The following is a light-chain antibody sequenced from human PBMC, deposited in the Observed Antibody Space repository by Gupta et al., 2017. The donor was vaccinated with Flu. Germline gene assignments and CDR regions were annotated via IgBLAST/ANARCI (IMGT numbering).Light chain of an antibody. V-gene: IGKV3-20*01. J-gene: IGKJ1*01. CDR3: HQYGSSPRT. Sequence: EIVLTQSPGTLSLSPGERATLSCRASQSVSSNNLARYQQKPGQAPRLLIYGASSRANGFPDRFSGSGSGTDFTLTISRLEPADFAVYYCHQYGSSPRTFGQGTRVEIK. CDR2: GAS. CDR1: QSVSSNN.